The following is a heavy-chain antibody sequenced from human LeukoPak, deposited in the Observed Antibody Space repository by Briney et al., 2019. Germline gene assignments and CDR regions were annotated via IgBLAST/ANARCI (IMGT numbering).Heavy chain of an antibody. D-gene: IGHD6-19*01. J-gene: IGHJ5*02. Sequence: PGGSLRLSCAASGFTFSSYAMSWVRQAPGKGLEWVSAISGSGGSTYYADSVKGRFTISRDNAKNTLYLQMNSLRAEDTAVYYCAKAAEQWLEGNWFDPWGQGTLVTVSS. CDR2: ISGSGGST. V-gene: IGHV3-23*01. CDR1: GFTFSSYA. CDR3: AKAAEQWLEGNWFDP.